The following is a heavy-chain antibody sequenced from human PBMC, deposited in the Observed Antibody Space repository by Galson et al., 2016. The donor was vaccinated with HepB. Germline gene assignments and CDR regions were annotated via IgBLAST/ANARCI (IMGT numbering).Heavy chain of an antibody. Sequence: SLRLSCAASGFTFSSYGMHWVRQAPGKGLEWVAVIWYDGTNKYYADSVKGRFTISRDNSKNTVYLQMNSLRAEDTAIYYCARDRPTVTTDPPDYWGQGTLATVSS. CDR2: IWYDGTNK. CDR3: ARDRPTVTTDPPDY. CDR1: GFTFSSYG. D-gene: IGHD4-17*01. V-gene: IGHV3-33*01. J-gene: IGHJ4*02.